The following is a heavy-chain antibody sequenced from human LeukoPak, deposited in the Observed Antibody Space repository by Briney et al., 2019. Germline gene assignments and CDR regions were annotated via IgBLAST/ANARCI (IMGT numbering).Heavy chain of an antibody. CDR2: IHYSGSN. Sequence: SETLSLTCSVSGGSVTSYYWSWIRQPPGKGLEWIGHIHYSGSNNYNPSLKSRVTMFVDRSKNHLSLTLTSVTAADTAVYYCSRESGAFSPFGYWGQGTLVTVSS. V-gene: IGHV4-59*02. D-gene: IGHD1-26*01. CDR1: GGSVTSYY. J-gene: IGHJ4*02. CDR3: SRESGAFSPFGY.